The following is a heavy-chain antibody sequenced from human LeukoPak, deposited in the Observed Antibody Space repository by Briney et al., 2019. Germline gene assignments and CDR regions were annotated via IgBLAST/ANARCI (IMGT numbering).Heavy chain of an antibody. CDR2: ISAGSTSI. CDR1: GFTFSNYD. V-gene: IGHV3-23*01. J-gene: IGHJ4*02. Sequence: GGSLRLSCAASGFTFSNYDMSWVRQTPGRGLEWVSVISAGSTSIHYVDSVQGRFTISRDNSKNTLYLQMNSLRAEDTAIYYCAKRDGKRQYYFDYWGQGALVTVSS. D-gene: IGHD5-24*01. CDR3: AKRDGKRQYYFDY.